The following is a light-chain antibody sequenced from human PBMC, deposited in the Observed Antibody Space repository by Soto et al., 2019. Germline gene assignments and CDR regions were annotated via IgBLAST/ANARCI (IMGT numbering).Light chain of an antibody. Sequence: QAVLTQPASASGSPGQSVTISCTGTSSDVGGYNYVSWYQQHPGKAPKLMISEVSKRPSGVPDRFSGSKSGNTASLTVSGLQAEDEADYYCSSFAGNNNLVFGGGTKLTVL. CDR1: SSDVGGYNY. V-gene: IGLV2-8*01. CDR2: EVS. CDR3: SSFAGNNNLV. J-gene: IGLJ2*01.